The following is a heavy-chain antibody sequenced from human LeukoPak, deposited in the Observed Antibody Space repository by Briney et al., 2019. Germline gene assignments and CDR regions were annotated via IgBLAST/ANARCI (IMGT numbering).Heavy chain of an antibody. CDR2: INCNTGGT. V-gene: IGHV1-2*02. Sequence: ASVKVSRKASGYTFTGYYMHWVRQAPGQGLEWMGWINCNTGGTNYAQRFQGRVTMTRDTSISTAYMELSRLTSDDTAMYYCARDLSGAPYGGYDHWGQGTLVTVSS. CDR1: GYTFTGYY. J-gene: IGHJ5*02. CDR3: ARDLSGAPYGGYDH. D-gene: IGHD5-12*01.